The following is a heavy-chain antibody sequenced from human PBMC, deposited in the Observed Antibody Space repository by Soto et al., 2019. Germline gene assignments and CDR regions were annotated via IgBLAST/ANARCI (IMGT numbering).Heavy chain of an antibody. D-gene: IGHD6-6*01. CDR1: GGSIISNY. J-gene: IGHJ6*02. CDR3: ASWYSSSSGGVWGYYYGMDV. Sequence: ETLSLTCAVSGGSIISNYWWAWIRQSPGKGLEWVSVIYSGGSTYYADSVKGRFTISRDNSKNTLYLQMNSLRAEDTAVYYCASWYSSSSGGVWGYYYGMDVWGQGTTVTVSS. V-gene: IGHV3-53*01. CDR2: IYSGGST.